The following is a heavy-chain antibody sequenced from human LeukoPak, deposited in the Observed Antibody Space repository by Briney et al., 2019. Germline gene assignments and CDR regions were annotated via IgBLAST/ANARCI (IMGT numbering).Heavy chain of an antibody. J-gene: IGHJ6*02. CDR1: GYTFTSYD. V-gene: IGHV1-8*01. D-gene: IGHD2-8*01. CDR3: ARASYEYYYCYYGMDV. Sequence: ASVKVSCKASGYTFTSYDINWVRQATGQGLEWMGWMNPNSGNTGYAQKFQGRVTMTRNTSISTAYMELSSLRSEDTAVYYCARASYEYYYCYYGMDVWGQGTTVTVSS. CDR2: MNPNSGNT.